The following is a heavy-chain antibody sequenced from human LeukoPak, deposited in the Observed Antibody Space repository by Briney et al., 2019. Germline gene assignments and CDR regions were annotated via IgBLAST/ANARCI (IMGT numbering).Heavy chain of an antibody. CDR3: ARDRGGDCQLTGICAFDI. CDR1: GFTFSDYY. Sequence: GGSLRLSCAASGFTFSDYYMSWIRQAPGKGLEWVSYISSSGSTIYYADSVKGRFTISRDNAKNSLYLQMNSLRAEDTAVYYCARDRGGDCQLTGICAFDIWGQGTMVTVSS. CDR2: ISSSGSTI. V-gene: IGHV3-11*01. D-gene: IGHD2-21*01. J-gene: IGHJ3*02.